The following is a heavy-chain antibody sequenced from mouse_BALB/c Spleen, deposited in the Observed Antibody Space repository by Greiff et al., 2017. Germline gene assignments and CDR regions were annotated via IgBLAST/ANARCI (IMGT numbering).Heavy chain of an antibody. CDR2: IRNKANGYTT. CDR3: ARAVYYYGSSPYYYAMDY. CDR1: GFTFTDYY. D-gene: IGHD1-1*01. Sequence: EVKLMESGGGLVQPGGSLRLSCATSGFTFTDYYMSWVRQPPGKALEWLGFIRNKANGYTTEYSASVKGLFTISRDNSQSILYLQMNTLRAEDSATYYCARAVYYYGSSPYYYAMDYWGQGTSVTVSS. J-gene: IGHJ4*01. V-gene: IGHV7-3*02.